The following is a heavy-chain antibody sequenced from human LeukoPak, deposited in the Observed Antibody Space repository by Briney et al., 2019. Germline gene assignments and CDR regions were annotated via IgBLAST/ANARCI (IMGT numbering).Heavy chain of an antibody. Sequence: GRSLRISCAASGFTFSRYGMHWVRQAPGKGLEWVAVISNDGSNKYYADSVKGRFTISRDNSKNTLYLQMNSLRAEDTAVYYCAKDLRYCSGGSCYWPDGVFDYWGQGTLVTVSS. J-gene: IGHJ4*02. CDR2: ISNDGSNK. D-gene: IGHD2-15*01. CDR1: GFTFSRYG. CDR3: AKDLRYCSGGSCYWPDGVFDY. V-gene: IGHV3-30*18.